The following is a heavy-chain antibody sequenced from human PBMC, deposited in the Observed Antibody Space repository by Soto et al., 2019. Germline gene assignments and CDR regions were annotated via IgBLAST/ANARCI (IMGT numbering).Heavy chain of an antibody. CDR2: IYYSGSA. D-gene: IGHD2-21*02. J-gene: IGHJ4*02. CDR1: GGSISGFY. V-gene: IGHV4-59*01. Sequence: SETLSLTCTISGGSISGFYWGWIRLPPGKGLEWIGNIYYSGSANYDPSLRSRVTISLNTSKNQFSLNLNSVTAADTAIYYCARWTYGGGDCYWLGFWGQGALVTLSS. CDR3: ARWTYGGGDCYWLGF.